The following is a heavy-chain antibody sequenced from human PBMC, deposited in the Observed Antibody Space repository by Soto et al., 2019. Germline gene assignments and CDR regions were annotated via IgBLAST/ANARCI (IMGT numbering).Heavy chain of an antibody. Sequence: EVLLLESGGGLVHPGGSLRLSCTASGFTFSTYAMSWVRQAPGKGLEWVSTISDSGSTYYADSVKGRFTISRDNSKNTLYMELNRLRAEDTAVYYCAKDKGGRYCSRTSCLYSFDYLGQGTLVTVSS. J-gene: IGHJ4*02. D-gene: IGHD2-2*01. CDR1: GFTFSTYA. V-gene: IGHV3-23*01. CDR3: AKDKGGRYCSRTSCLYSFDY. CDR2: ISDSGST.